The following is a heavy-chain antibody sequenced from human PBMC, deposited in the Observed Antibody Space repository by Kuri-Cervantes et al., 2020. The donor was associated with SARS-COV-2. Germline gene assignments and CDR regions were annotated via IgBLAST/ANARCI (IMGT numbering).Heavy chain of an antibody. CDR2: IIPIFGTA. J-gene: IGHJ3*02. V-gene: IGHV1-69*01. CDR1: GGIFNNYA. D-gene: IGHD6-19*01. CDR3: ARVSGRYSSGWYGSVGVAFDI. Sequence: KISCKASGGIFNNYAISWVRQAPGQGLEWMGGIIPIFGTANYAQKFQGRVTITADESTSTAYMELSSLRSEDTAVYYCARVSGRYSSGWYGSVGVAFDIWGQGTMVTVSS.